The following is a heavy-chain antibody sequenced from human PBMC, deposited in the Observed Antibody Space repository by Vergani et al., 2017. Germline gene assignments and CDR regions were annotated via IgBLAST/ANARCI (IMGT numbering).Heavy chain of an antibody. CDR1: GFNFSTYT. CDR3: TREYSSSSGRGLDI. V-gene: IGHV3-48*01. J-gene: IGHJ3*02. Sequence: EVQLLESGGGLVQPGGSLGLSCAASGFNFSTYTMNWVRQAPGKGLEWISSVTSDGRRQTYADSVKGRFTISRDSGKNSLHLQMNSLRREDTAVYFCTREYSSSSGRGLDIWGQGTMVTVSS. CDR2: VTSDGRRQ. D-gene: IGHD6-6*01.